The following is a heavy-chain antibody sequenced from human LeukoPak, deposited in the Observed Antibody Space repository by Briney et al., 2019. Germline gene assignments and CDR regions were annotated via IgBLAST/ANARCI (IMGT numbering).Heavy chain of an antibody. Sequence: PGGSLRLSCAASGFTFSSYSMSWVRQAPGKGLEWVSYISSSSSTIYYADSVKGRFTISRDNAKNSLYLQMNSLIAEDTAVYYFASDSAVLLWFAELVRYDYFDYWGQGTLVTVSS. CDR3: ASDSAVLLWFAELVRYDYFDY. J-gene: IGHJ4*02. D-gene: IGHD3-10*01. CDR2: ISSSSSTI. CDR1: GFTFSSYS. V-gene: IGHV3-48*01.